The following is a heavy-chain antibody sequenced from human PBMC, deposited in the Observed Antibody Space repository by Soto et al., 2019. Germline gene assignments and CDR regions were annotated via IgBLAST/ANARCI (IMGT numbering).Heavy chain of an antibody. V-gene: IGHV1-3*05. Sequence: QVQLVRSAAEEKKPGASVKVSCKASGYTFSSYPMHWVRQAPGQSLEWMGWINTGNGYTKYSQNFQARVTITRDTSASTVYLQLSSLRSADTAVYYCARDRGGYCSGGSCSEAWFDPWGQGTLVTVSS. CDR3: ARDRGGYCSGGSCSEAWFDP. CDR2: INTGNGYT. CDR1: GYTFSSYP. D-gene: IGHD2-15*01. J-gene: IGHJ5*02.